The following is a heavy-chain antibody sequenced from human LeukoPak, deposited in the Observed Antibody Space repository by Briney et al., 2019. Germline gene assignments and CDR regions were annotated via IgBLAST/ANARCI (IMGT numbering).Heavy chain of an antibody. CDR3: ARGASGSYYTAWYYYYGMDV. CDR2: ISYDGSNK. Sequence: GGSLRLSCAASGFTFSSYAMHWVRQAPGKGLEWVAVISYDGSNKYYADSVKGRFTISRDNPKNTLYLQMNSLRAEDTAVYYCARGASGSYYTAWYYYYGMDVWGQGTTVTVSS. J-gene: IGHJ6*02. D-gene: IGHD3-10*01. CDR1: GFTFSSYA. V-gene: IGHV3-30*04.